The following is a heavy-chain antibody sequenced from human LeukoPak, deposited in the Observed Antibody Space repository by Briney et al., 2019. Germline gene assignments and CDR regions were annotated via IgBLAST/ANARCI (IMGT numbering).Heavy chain of an antibody. Sequence: ASVKVSCKASGYTFTSYDINWVRQATGQGLEWMVWMNPNSGNTGYAQKFQGRVTMTRNTSISKAYMELSSLRSEDTAVYYCARGRGWLSQNDYWGQGTLVTVSS. CDR3: ARGRGWLSQNDY. CDR2: MNPNSGNT. D-gene: IGHD5-24*01. J-gene: IGHJ4*02. V-gene: IGHV1-8*01. CDR1: GYTFTSYD.